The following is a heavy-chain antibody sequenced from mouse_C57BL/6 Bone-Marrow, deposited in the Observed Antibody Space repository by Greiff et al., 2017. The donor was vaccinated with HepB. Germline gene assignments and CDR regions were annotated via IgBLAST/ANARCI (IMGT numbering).Heavy chain of an antibody. CDR3: ASRVRGYYGSSLWYFDV. V-gene: IGHV14-2*01. CDR1: GFNIKDYY. J-gene: IGHJ1*03. Sequence: EVQLQQSGAELVKPGASVKLSCTASGFNIKDYYMHWVKQRTEQGLEWIGRIDPEDGETKYAPKFQGKATITADTPSNTAYLQRSSLTSEDTAVYYCASRVRGYYGSSLWYFDVWGTGTTVTVSS. CDR2: IDPEDGET. D-gene: IGHD1-1*01.